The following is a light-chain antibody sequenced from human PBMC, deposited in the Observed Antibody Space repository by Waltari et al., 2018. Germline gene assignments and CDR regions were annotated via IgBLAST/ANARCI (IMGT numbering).Light chain of an antibody. CDR2: AAS. Sequence: IEMTQSPSSLSTSVGDRVTITCRASQDIDNSLAWYQQRPGKAPKLIIYAASKLETGVPSRFRGSGSATEYTLTISGLQPEDFATYYCHQYYSIPLTFGQGTRLEIK. CDR1: QDIDNS. J-gene: IGKJ5*01. V-gene: IGKV1-NL1*01. CDR3: HQYYSIPLT.